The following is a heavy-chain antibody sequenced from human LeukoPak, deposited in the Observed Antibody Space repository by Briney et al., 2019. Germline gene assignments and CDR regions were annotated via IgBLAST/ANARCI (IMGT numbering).Heavy chain of an antibody. CDR3: ARVLYSSGWFPWFDP. Sequence: SETLSLTCTVSGDSINAYYWGWIRQPPGKGLEWIGYIYYSGSTNYNPSLKSRVTISVDTSKNQFSLKLSSVTAADTAVYYCARVLYSSGWFPWFDPWGQGTLVTVSS. D-gene: IGHD6-19*01. J-gene: IGHJ5*02. CDR2: IYYSGST. CDR1: GDSINAYY. V-gene: IGHV4-59*01.